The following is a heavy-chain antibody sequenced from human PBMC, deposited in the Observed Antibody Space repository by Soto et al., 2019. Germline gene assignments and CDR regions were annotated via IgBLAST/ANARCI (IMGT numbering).Heavy chain of an antibody. J-gene: IGHJ5*02. CDR2: IYHSGST. V-gene: IGHV4-30-2*01. CDR3: ARAILPVRYVPAAVAPRWFDP. Sequence: QLQLQESGSGLVKPSQTLSLTCAVSGGSISSGGYSWSWIRQPPGKGLEWIGYIYHSGSTYYNPSLKSRVTISVDRSKNQFSLKLSSVTAADTAVYYCARAILPVRYVPAAVAPRWFDPWGQGTLVTVSS. CDR1: GGSISSGGYS. D-gene: IGHD2-2*01.